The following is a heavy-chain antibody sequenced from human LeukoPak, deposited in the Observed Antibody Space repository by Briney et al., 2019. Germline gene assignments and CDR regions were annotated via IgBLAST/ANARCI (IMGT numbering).Heavy chain of an antibody. D-gene: IGHD3-22*01. CDR3: AKSDDSSGYWGSHFDY. CDR2: ISGSGGSR. J-gene: IGHJ4*02. Sequence: GGSLRLSCAASGFTFSSYWMSWVRQAPGKGLEWVSTISGSGGSRYHADSVKGRFTISRDNSKNTLYLQMNSLRAEDTAVYYCAKSDDSSGYWGSHFDYWGQGTLVTVSS. CDR1: GFTFSSYW. V-gene: IGHV3-23*01.